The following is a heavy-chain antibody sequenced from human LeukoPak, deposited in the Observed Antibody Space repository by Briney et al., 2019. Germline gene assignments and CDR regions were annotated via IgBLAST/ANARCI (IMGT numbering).Heavy chain of an antibody. D-gene: IGHD3-10*01. CDR2: VNTYYGNT. CDR3: ARGRYYGSGVHKYYYYYMDV. J-gene: IGHJ6*03. V-gene: IGHV1-18*01. CDR1: GYSFIDYG. Sequence: ASVTVSCKTSGYSFIDYGISWVRQAPGQGLEWIGWVNTYYGNTNYEQKVQGRVTMTTDRSTTTAYMELSSLRSEDTAVYYCARGRYYGSGVHKYYYYYMDVWGKGTTVTISS.